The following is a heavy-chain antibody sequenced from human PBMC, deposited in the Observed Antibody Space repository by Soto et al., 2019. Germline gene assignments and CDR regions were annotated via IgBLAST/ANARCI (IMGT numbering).Heavy chain of an antibody. CDR1: GFTFSGSA. D-gene: IGHD4-17*01. CDR3: TSPTVTTGYYYYYGMDV. V-gene: IGHV3-73*01. CDR2: IRSKANSYAT. Sequence: GGTLRLSCAASGFTFSGSAMHWVRQASGKGLEWVGRIRSKANSYATAYAASVKGRFTISRDDSKNTAYLQMNSLKTEDTAVYYCTSPTVTTGYYYYYGMDVWGQGTTVTVSS. J-gene: IGHJ6*02.